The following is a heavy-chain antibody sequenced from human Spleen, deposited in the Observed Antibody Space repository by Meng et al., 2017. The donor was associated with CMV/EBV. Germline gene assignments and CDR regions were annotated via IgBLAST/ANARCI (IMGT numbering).Heavy chain of an antibody. Sequence: TYGMLWVRRAPGKGLEWVAVVWYDGSNKDYADSVKGRFIISRDNSKKTLYLQMNSLRAEDTAVYYCAKDSRTYYYASGSYSKGGFDYWGQGSLVTVSS. J-gene: IGHJ4*02. D-gene: IGHD3-10*01. CDR1: TYG. V-gene: IGHV3-33*06. CDR2: VWYDGSNK. CDR3: AKDSRTYYYASGSYSKGGFDY.